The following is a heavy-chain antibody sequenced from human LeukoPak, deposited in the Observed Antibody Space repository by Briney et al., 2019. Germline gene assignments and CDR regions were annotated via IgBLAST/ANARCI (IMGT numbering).Heavy chain of an antibody. J-gene: IGHJ4*02. V-gene: IGHV3-66*01. D-gene: IGHD6-13*01. CDR2: IYSGGST. CDR3: ARVVLTAAADYFDY. CDR1: GFTVSSNY. Sequence: PGGSPRLSCAASGFTVSSNYMSWVRQAPGKGLEWVSVIYSGGSTYYADSVKGRFTISRDNSKNTLYLQMNSLRAEDTAVYYCARVVLTAAADYFDYWGQGTLVTVSS.